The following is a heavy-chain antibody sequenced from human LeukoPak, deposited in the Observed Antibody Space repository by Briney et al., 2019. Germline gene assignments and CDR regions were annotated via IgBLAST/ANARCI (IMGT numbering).Heavy chain of an antibody. D-gene: IGHD2-2*01. CDR3: AKGLYYFDY. J-gene: IGHJ4*02. V-gene: IGHV3-23*01. Sequence: GGSLRLSCAASGFTFSDYYMSWIRQAPGKGLEWVSAISGSGGSTYYADSVKGRFTISRDNSKNTLYLQMNSLRAEDTAVYYCAKGLYYFDYWGQGTLVTVSS. CDR1: GFTFSDYY. CDR2: ISGSGGST.